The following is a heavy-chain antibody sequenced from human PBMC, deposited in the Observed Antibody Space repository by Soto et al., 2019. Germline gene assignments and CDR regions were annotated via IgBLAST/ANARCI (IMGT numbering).Heavy chain of an antibody. D-gene: IGHD1-26*01. CDR3: GKEPRWIVGPPRRYYYYGMDV. Sequence: PGGSLRLSCAASGFTFSSYGMHWVRQAPGKGLEWVAVISYDGSNKYYADSVKGRFTISRDNSKNTLYLQMNSLRAEDTAVYYWGKEPRWIVGPPRRYYYYGMDVGGQGTSVTVSS. J-gene: IGHJ6*02. CDR1: GFTFSSYG. V-gene: IGHV3-30*18. CDR2: ISYDGSNK.